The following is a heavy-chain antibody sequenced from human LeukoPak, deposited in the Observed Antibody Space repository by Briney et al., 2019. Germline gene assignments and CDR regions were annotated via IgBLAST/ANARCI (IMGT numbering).Heavy chain of an antibody. V-gene: IGHV1-2*04. D-gene: IGHD2-21*01. CDR2: INPDSGGT. J-gene: IGHJ4*02. CDR1: GCTFTGYY. CDR3: ARVGDTPFDY. Sequence: ASVKVSCKASGCTFTGYYMHWVRQAPGQGLEWMGWINPDSGGTNYAQNFQGWVTMTRDTSISTAYMALSRLRSDDTAVYYCARVGDTPFDYWGQGTLVTVSS.